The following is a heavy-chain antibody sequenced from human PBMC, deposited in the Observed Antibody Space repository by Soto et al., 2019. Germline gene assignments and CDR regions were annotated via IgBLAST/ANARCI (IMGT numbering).Heavy chain of an antibody. CDR2: INAGNGNT. D-gene: IGHD3-10*01. V-gene: IGHV1-3*01. CDR3: ATPSPRSGSRYCFDY. CDR1: GYTFTSYA. Sequence: ASVKVSCKASGYTFTSYAMHWVRQAPGQRLEWMGWINAGNGNTKYSQKFQGRVTITREKFASTAYMELSSLTSEDTVVYFCATPSPRSGSRYCFDYWGQGTLVTVSS. J-gene: IGHJ4*02.